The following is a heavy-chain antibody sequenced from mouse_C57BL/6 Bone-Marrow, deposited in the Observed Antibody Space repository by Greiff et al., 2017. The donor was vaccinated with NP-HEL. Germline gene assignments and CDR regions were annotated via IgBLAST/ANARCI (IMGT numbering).Heavy chain of an antibody. CDR1: GYTFTEYT. CDR3: ARHEDGYYGSPHYFDY. CDR2: FYPGSGSI. J-gene: IGHJ2*01. D-gene: IGHD1-1*01. Sequence: QVQLKQSGAELVKPGASVKLSCKASGYTFTEYTIHWVKQRSGQGLEWIGWFYPGSGSIKYNEKFKDKATLTADKSSSTVYMELSRLTSEDSAVYFCARHEDGYYGSPHYFDYWGQGTTLTVSS. V-gene: IGHV1-62-2*01.